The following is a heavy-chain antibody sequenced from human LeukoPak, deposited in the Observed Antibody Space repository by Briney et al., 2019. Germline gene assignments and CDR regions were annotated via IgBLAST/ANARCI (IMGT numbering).Heavy chain of an antibody. CDR1: GFTFSSYE. CDR2: ISSSSSYI. D-gene: IGHD6-13*01. CDR3: ARAFGIAAARLDY. V-gene: IGHV3-21*01. Sequence: GGSLRLSCAASGFTFSSYEMNWVRQAPGKGLEWVSSISSSSSYIYYADSVKGRFTISRDNAKNSLYLQMNSLRAEDTAVYYCARAFGIAAARLDYWGQGTLVTVSS. J-gene: IGHJ4*02.